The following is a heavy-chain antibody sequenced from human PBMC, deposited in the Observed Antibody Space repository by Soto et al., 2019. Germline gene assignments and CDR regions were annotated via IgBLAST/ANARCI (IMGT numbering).Heavy chain of an antibody. J-gene: IGHJ4*02. Sequence: ASVKVYCKGSGYTFSNFAVHWVRQAPGQRLEWMGWINAGNLNTKYSQKFQGRVTITRDTSASTAYMELSSLRSEDTAVYSCARDAGSFDHWGQG. D-gene: IGHD3-10*01. CDR1: GYTFSNFA. CDR3: ARDAGSFDH. V-gene: IGHV1-3*01. CDR2: INAGNLNT.